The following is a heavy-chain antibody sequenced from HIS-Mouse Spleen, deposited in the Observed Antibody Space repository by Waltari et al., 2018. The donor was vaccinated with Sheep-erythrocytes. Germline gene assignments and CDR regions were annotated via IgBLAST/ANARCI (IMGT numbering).Heavy chain of an antibody. CDR1: GGSFSGYY. CDR2: INHSGRT. J-gene: IGHJ5*02. Sequence: QVQLQQWGAGLLKPSETLSLTCAVYGGSFSGYYWSWIRQPPGKGLEWIGEINHSGRTNYNPSLKRRVTISVDTSKNQFSLKLSSVTAADTAVYYCARALSIAARPNWFDPWGQGTLVTVSS. CDR3: ARALSIAARPNWFDP. D-gene: IGHD6-6*01. V-gene: IGHV4-34*01.